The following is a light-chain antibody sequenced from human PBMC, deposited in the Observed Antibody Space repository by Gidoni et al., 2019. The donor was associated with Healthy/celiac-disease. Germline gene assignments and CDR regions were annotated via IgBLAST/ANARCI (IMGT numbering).Light chain of an antibody. V-gene: IGKV1-5*03. Sequence: DIQMTQSPSTLSASVGDRVTITCRASQSISSWLAWYQQKPGKDPKLLIDKASSLESGVPSRFSGSGYGTEFTLTISSLQPDDFSTYYCQQYNSYSETFGQGTKVEIK. CDR3: QQYNSYSET. J-gene: IGKJ1*01. CDR1: QSISSW. CDR2: KAS.